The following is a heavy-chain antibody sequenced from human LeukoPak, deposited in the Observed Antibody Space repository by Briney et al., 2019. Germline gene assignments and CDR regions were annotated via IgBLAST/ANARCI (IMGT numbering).Heavy chain of an antibody. CDR1: GGTFSSYA. Sequence: SVKVSCKASGGTFSSYAISWVRQAPGQGLEWMGGIIPIFGTANYAQKFQGRVTITADKSTSTAYMELSSLRSEDTAVYYCARGGYCSSTSCYGYYYYMDVWGKGTTVTISS. V-gene: IGHV1-69*06. CDR3: ARGGYCSSTSCYGYYYYMDV. CDR2: IIPIFGTA. J-gene: IGHJ6*03. D-gene: IGHD2-2*01.